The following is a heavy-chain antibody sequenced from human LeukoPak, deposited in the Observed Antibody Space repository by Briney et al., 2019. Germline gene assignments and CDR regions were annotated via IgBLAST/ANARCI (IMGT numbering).Heavy chain of an antibody. Sequence: GGSLRLSCAASGFTFSSYAMHWVRQAPGKGLEWVAVISYDGSNKYYADSVKGRFTISRDNSKNTLYLQMNSLRAEDTAVYYCARVGNPTPAYYFDYWGQGTLVTVSS. CDR3: ARVGNPTPAYYFDY. CDR1: GFTFSSYA. V-gene: IGHV3-30-3*01. CDR2: ISYDGSNK. J-gene: IGHJ4*02. D-gene: IGHD4-23*01.